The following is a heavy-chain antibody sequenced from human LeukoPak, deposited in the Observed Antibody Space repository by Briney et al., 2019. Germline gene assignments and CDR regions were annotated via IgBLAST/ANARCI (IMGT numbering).Heavy chain of an antibody. CDR1: GYTFTGYY. D-gene: IGHD3-22*01. CDR2: INPNSGGT. Sequence: ASVKVSCKASGYTFTGYYMHWVRQAPGQGLEWMGWINPNSGGTNYAQKLQGRVTMTTDTSTSTAYMELRSLRSDDTAVYYCARRPNNYYYDSSGYSELFDYWGQGTLVTVSS. J-gene: IGHJ4*02. V-gene: IGHV1-2*02. CDR3: ARRPNNYYYDSSGYSELFDY.